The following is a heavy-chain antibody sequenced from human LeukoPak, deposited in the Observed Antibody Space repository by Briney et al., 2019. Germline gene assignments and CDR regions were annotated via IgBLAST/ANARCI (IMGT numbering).Heavy chain of an antibody. J-gene: IGHJ5*02. CDR3: ARYRGLDNWFDP. D-gene: IGHD3-16*02. V-gene: IGHV4-59*08. Sequence: PSETLSLTCTVSGGSISSYYWSWIRQPPGKGLEWIGYIYYSGSTNYNPSLKSRVTISVDTSKNQFSLRLSSVTAADTAVYYCARYRGLDNWFDPWGQGTLVTVSS. CDR1: GGSISSYY. CDR2: IYYSGST.